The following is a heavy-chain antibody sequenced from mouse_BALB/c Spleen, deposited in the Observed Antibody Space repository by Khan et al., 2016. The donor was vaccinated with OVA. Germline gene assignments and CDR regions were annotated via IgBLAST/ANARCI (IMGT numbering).Heavy chain of an antibody. Sequence: LVESGPELKKPGETVRISCKASGYTFTTAGMQWVQKMPGKGLKWIGWINTHSGVPKYAEDFKGRFVFSLETSASTAYLQITNLKNEETATYFCARGGAAFYRNDGGAMDSWGKGTSVNVS. J-gene: IGHJ4*01. V-gene: IGHV9-4*02. CDR3: ARGGAAFYRNDGGAMDS. CDR1: GYTFTTAG. D-gene: IGHD2-12*01. CDR2: INTHSGVP.